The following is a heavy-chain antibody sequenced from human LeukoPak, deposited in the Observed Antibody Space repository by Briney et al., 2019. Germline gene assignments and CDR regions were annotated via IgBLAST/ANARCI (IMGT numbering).Heavy chain of an antibody. CDR1: GFTFSSYS. D-gene: IGHD2-2*01. Sequence: GGSLRLSCAASGFTFSSYSMNWVRQVPGKGLEWVSSISSSSSYIYYADSVKGRFTISRDNAKNPLYLQMNSLRAEDTAVYYCARDVLYCSSTSCYGGYFDYWGQGTLVTVSS. CDR3: ARDVLYCSSTSCYGGYFDY. V-gene: IGHV3-21*01. CDR2: ISSSSSYI. J-gene: IGHJ4*02.